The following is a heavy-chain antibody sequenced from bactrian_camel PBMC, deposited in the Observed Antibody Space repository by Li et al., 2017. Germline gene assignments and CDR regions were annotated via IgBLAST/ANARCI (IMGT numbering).Heavy chain of an antibody. D-gene: IGHD6*01. CDR1: GFAFSKYS. J-gene: IGHJ4*01. CDR3: AARKTYGGSQPYDY. V-gene: IGHV3S31*01. Sequence: VQLVESGGDLVPPGGSLRLSCTASGFAFSKYSMIWARQAPGKGLEWVSAINTAGVRTYYANSVMGRFTVSRDNANNTLYLQLNSLKPEDTAIYYCAARKTYGGSQPYDYWSQGTQVTVS. CDR2: INTAGVRT.